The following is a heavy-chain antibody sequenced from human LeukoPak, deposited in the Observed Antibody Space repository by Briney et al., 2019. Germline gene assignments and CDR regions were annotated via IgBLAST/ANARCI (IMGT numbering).Heavy chain of an antibody. J-gene: IGHJ6*03. V-gene: IGHV7-4-1*02. D-gene: IGHD3-3*01. Sequence: ASVKVSCKASGYTFTSYAMNWVRQAPGQGLEWMGWINTNTGNPTYAQGFTGRFVFSLDTSVSTAYLQISSLKAEDTAVYYCARRGATYYDFWSGYLGDYYYYYMDVWGKGTTVTVSS. CDR2: INTNTGNP. CDR3: ARRGATYYDFWSGYLGDYYYYYMDV. CDR1: GYTFTSYA.